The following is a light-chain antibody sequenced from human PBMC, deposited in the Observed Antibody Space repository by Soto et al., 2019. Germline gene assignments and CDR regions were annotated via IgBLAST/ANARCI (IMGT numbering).Light chain of an antibody. CDR2: DTS. CDR3: HQYYNWWA. V-gene: IGKV3-15*01. Sequence: EIVMTQSPATLSVSPGERATLSCRASQSISSNLAWYQQKPGQAPRLLIYDTSTRATGIPARFGGSGSGTEFTLTIRSLQSEDVAVYYCHQYYNWWAFGQGTKVEIK. CDR1: QSISSN. J-gene: IGKJ1*01.